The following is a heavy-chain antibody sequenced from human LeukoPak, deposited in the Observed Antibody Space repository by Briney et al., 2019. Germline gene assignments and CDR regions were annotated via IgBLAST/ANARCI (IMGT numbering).Heavy chain of an antibody. V-gene: IGHV3-7*03. Sequence: GGSLRLSCAASGFTFSSYWMSWVRQAPGKGLEWAANIKQDGSEKYYVDSVKGRFTISRDNAKNSLYLQMNSLRAEDTAVYYCARGRGGGYSYGFGYYFDYWGQGTLVTVSS. CDR2: IKQDGSEK. CDR1: GFTFSSYW. J-gene: IGHJ4*02. CDR3: ARGRGGGYSYGFGYYFDY. D-gene: IGHD5-18*01.